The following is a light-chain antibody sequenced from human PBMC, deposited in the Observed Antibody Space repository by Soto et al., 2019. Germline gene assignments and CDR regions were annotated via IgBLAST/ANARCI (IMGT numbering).Light chain of an antibody. CDR2: AAS. CDR3: QQSYSTPFT. J-gene: IGKJ4*01. CDR1: QSISSY. V-gene: IGKV1-39*01. Sequence: DIQMTQSRSSLSASVGDRVTITCRASQSISSYLNWYQQKPGKAPKLLIYAASSLQSGVPSRFSGSGSGTDFTLTISSLQPEDFATYYCQQSYSTPFTFGGGTKVEIK.